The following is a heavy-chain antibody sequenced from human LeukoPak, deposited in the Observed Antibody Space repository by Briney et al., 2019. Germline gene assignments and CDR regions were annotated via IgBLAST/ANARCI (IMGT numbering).Heavy chain of an antibody. D-gene: IGHD2-2*02. CDR1: GGSFSGYY. CDR2: INHSGST. J-gene: IGHJ4*02. CDR3: ASSLGYCSSTSCYNRIFDY. Sequence: SETLSLTCAVYGGSFSGYYWSWIRQPPGKGLEWIGEINHSGSTNYNPSLKSRVAISVDTSKNQFSLKLSSVTAADTAVYYCASSLGYCSSTSCYNRIFDYWGQGTLVTVSS. V-gene: IGHV4-34*01.